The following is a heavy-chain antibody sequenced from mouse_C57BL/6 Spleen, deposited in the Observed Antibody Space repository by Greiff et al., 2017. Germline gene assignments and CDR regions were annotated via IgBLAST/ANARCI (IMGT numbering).Heavy chain of an antibody. CDR2: IDPSDSYT. D-gene: IGHD1-1*01. J-gene: IGHJ4*01. CDR3: ARTTGNYAMDY. CDR1: GYTFTSYW. Sequence: QVQLQQPGAELVMPGASVKLSCTASGYTFTSYWMHWVKQRPGQGLEWIGEIDPSDSYTNYNQKFKGKSTLTVDKSSSTASMQLSILTSEDSAVYYGARTTGNYAMDYWGQGTSVTVSS. V-gene: IGHV1-69*01.